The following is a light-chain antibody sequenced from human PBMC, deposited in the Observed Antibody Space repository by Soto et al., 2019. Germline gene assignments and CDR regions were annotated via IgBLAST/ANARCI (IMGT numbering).Light chain of an antibody. Sequence: QSALTQPASVSGSPGQSITISCTGTNSDVGGYNYVSWYQQHPGKAPKVMIYEVSNRPSGVSNRFSGSKSGNTASLTISGLQAEDEADYYCSSYTSSNTLIFGGGTKVTVL. V-gene: IGLV2-14*01. CDR1: NSDVGGYNY. J-gene: IGLJ2*01. CDR2: EVS. CDR3: SSYTSSNTLI.